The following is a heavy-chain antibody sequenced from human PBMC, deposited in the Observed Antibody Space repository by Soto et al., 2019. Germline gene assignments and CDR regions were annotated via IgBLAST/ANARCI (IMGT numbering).Heavy chain of an antibody. CDR3: AKDSWAIFGVPAGEYYAMDV. J-gene: IGHJ6*01. V-gene: IGHV3-23*01. D-gene: IGHD3-3*01. CDR1: GFTFENYA. Sequence: GGSLRLSCIASGFTFENYAMSWVRQAPGKGLEWVSAISGSGGTTYYSDSVKGRFTISRDNSKNTVYLQMNDLRVEDAAEYFCAKDSWAIFGVPAGEYYAMDVWGQGTTVTVSS. CDR2: ISGSGGTT.